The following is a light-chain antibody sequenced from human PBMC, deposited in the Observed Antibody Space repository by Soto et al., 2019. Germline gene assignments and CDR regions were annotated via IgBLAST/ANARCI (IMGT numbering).Light chain of an antibody. V-gene: IGKV3-20*01. CDR1: QSVSSSQ. CDR3: QQYGDYNSPRYS. J-gene: IGKJ2*03. CDR2: GAS. Sequence: EIVLTQSPGTLSLSPGESATLSCRASQSVSSSQVAWYQQKPGQAPRLLIYGASSRVPGIPDRFSGVGSETDFTLTISRLEPEDSAVYYCQQYGDYNSPRYSFGQGTRLEI.